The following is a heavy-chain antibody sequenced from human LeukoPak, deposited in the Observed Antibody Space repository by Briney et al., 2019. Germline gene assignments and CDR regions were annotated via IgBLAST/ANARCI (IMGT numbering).Heavy chain of an antibody. J-gene: IGHJ4*02. CDR3: AKAGPSTGGPFLYYFDY. CDR1: GFTFSSYA. D-gene: IGHD7-27*01. V-gene: IGHV3-23*01. CDR2: ISGSGGST. Sequence: PGGSLRLSCAASGFTFSSYAMSWVRQAPGKGLEWVSAISGSGGSTYYADSVKGRFTISRDNSKNTLYLQMNSLRAEDTAVYYCAKAGPSTGGPFLYYFDYWGQGTLVTVSS.